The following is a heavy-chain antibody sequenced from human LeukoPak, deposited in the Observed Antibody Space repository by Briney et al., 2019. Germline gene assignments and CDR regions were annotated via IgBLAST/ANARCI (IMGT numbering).Heavy chain of an antibody. Sequence: GGSLRLSCAASGFTFSSYAMSWVRQIPGKGLEWVSVISGSGDNTYYADSVKGRFTISRDNAKNSLYLQMNSLRAEDTAVYYCARGREGPLDYWGQGTLVTVSS. D-gene: IGHD5-24*01. CDR3: ARGREGPLDY. CDR1: GFTFSSYA. V-gene: IGHV3-23*01. CDR2: ISGSGDNT. J-gene: IGHJ4*02.